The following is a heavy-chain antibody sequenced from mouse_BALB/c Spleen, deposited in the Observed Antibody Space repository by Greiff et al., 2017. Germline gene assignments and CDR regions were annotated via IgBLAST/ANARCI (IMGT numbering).Heavy chain of an antibody. CDR2: ISSGGSYT. CDR1: GFTFSSYA. CDR3: ARGYDPFYAMDY. D-gene: IGHD2-3*01. Sequence: EVQLVESGGGLVKPGGSLKLSCAASGFTFSSYAMSWVRQSPEKRLEWVAEISSGGSYTYYPDTVTGRFTISRDNAKNTLYLEMSSLRSEDTAMYYCARGYDPFYAMDYWGQGTSVTVSS. V-gene: IGHV5-9-4*01. J-gene: IGHJ4*01.